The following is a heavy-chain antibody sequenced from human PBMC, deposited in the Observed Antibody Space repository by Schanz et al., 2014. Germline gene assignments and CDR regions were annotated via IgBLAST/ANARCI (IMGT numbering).Heavy chain of an antibody. V-gene: IGHV1-2*02. CDR1: GYTFTGYY. CDR2: INPNSGGT. D-gene: IGHD5-18*01. Sequence: QVQLVQSGAEVKKPGASVKVSCKASGYTFTGYYMHWVRQAPGQGLEWMGWINPNSGGTNYAQKVQGRVTMTRDTSISTAYMELSRLRSDDTAVYYCARGGYTYGYQLFDYWGQGTLVTVSS. CDR3: ARGGYTYGYQLFDY. J-gene: IGHJ4*02.